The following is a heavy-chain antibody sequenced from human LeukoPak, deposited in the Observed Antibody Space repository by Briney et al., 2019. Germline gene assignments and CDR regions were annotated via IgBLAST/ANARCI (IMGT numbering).Heavy chain of an antibody. D-gene: IGHD2-21*01. CDR1: GYSISSGYY. J-gene: IGHJ4*02. CDR2: IYSSGGA. V-gene: IGHV4-4*07. CDR3: ARDYSEDAYPYYFDY. Sequence: PSETLSLTCAVSGYSISSGYYWGWIRQPAGKGLEWIGRIYSSGGANYNPSLKSRVTLSLDTSKNQFSLKLSSVTAADTAVYYCARDYSEDAYPYYFDYWGQGTLVTVSS.